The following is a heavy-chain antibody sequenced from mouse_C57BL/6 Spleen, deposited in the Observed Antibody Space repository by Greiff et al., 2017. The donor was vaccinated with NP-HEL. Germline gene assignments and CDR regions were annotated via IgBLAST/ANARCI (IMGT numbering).Heavy chain of an antibody. V-gene: IGHV1-55*01. CDR2: IYPGSGST. CDR3: ARRIHYYGSTYFDY. Sequence: QVQLQQPGAELVKPGASVKMSCKASGYTFTSYWITWVKQRPGQGLEWIGDIYPGSGSTNYNEKFKSKATLTVDTSSSTAYMQLSSLTSEDSAVYFCARRIHYYGSTYFDYWGQGTTLTVSS. CDR1: GYTFTSYW. J-gene: IGHJ2*01. D-gene: IGHD1-1*01.